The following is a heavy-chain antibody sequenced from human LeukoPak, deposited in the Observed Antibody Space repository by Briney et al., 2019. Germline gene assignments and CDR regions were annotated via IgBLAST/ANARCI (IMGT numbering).Heavy chain of an antibody. J-gene: IGHJ4*02. Sequence: GGSLRLSCAASGFTFSSYWMHWVRQAPGKGLVWVSRINSDGSSATYADSVKGRFTISRDNAKNTLYLQMNSLRAEDTAVYHCARVPTTTVTTFWALDYWGQGTLVTVSS. V-gene: IGHV3-74*01. CDR2: INSDGSSA. CDR1: GFTFSSYW. CDR3: ARVPTTTVTTFWALDY. D-gene: IGHD4-17*01.